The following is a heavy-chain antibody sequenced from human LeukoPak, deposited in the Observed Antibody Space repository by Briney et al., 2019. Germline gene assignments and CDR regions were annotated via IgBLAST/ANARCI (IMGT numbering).Heavy chain of an antibody. J-gene: IGHJ3*02. CDR2: INHRGSI. V-gene: IGHV4-34*01. CDR1: GGSFSGYY. CDR3: GRAFDI. Sequence: SETLSLTCAVYGGSFSGYYRSWIRQPPGKGLEWIGKINHRGSINYNPSLKSRVTISVDTSKNQFSLKLSSVTAADTAVYYCGRAFDIWGQGTMVTVAS.